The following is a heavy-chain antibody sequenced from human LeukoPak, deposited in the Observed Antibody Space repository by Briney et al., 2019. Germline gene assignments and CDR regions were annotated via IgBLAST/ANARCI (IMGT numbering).Heavy chain of an antibody. CDR3: AREPYSRSYFGYYYYMDV. CDR1: GFTFSSYW. J-gene: IGHJ6*03. CDR2: IKQGGSEK. D-gene: IGHD1-26*01. V-gene: IGHV3-7*01. Sequence: GGSLRLSCAASGFTFSSYWMSWVRQAPGKGLEWVANIKQGGSEKYYVDSVKGRFTISRDNAKNSLYLQMNSLRAEDTAVYYCAREPYSRSYFGYYYYMDVWGKGTTVTVSS.